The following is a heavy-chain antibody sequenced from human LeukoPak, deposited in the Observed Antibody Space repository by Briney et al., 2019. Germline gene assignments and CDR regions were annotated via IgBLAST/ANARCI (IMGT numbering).Heavy chain of an antibody. J-gene: IGHJ4*02. D-gene: IGHD3-10*01. Sequence: GGSLRLSCAASGFTFSNAWMSWVRQAPGKGLEWVAVISYHGSNKYYIDSVKGRFTISRDNSKNTLYLQMNSLRAEDTAVYYCAKVYYYGSGSYWHHFDYWGQGTLVTVSS. CDR2: ISYHGSNK. V-gene: IGHV3-30*18. CDR1: GFTFSNAW. CDR3: AKVYYYGSGSYWHHFDY.